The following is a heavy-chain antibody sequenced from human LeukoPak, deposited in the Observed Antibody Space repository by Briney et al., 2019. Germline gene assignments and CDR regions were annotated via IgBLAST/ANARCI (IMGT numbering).Heavy chain of an antibody. J-gene: IGHJ4*02. CDR3: AKDLYRFPYGLFDF. CDR1: GFTLRNYW. D-gene: IGHD4-17*01. V-gene: IGHV3-74*01. Sequence: SGGSLRLSCEASGFTLRNYWMHWVRQVPGEGLVWVSRIDPDGTTTNYADSVKGRFSTSRDNSKNALYLQMNSLRAEDTAVYYCAKDLYRFPYGLFDFWGQGTLVTVSS. CDR2: IDPDGTTT.